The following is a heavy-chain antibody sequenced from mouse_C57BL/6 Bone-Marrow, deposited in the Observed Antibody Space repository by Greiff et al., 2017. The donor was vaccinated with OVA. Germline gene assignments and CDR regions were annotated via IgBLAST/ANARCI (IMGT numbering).Heavy chain of an antibody. J-gene: IGHJ2*01. CDR3: SRPYYYGFDY. Sequence: EVMLVESGGDLVKPGGSLKLSCAASGFTFSSYGMPWVRQTPDKRLEWVATISSGGSYTYYPDSVKGRFTISRDNAKNTLYLQMSSLKSEDTAVYDCSRPYYYGFDYWCQGTTLTVSS. D-gene: IGHD1-1*01. CDR2: ISSGGSYT. CDR1: GFTFSSYG. V-gene: IGHV5-6*01.